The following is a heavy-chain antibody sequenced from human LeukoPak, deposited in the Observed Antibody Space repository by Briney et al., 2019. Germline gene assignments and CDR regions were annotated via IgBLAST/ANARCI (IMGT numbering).Heavy chain of an antibody. D-gene: IGHD1-26*01. J-gene: IGHJ6*02. CDR2: IKQDGSER. CDR1: GFTFSSFW. Sequence: QTGGSLRLSCAASGFTFSSFWMSWVRQAPGKGLEWMANIKQDGSERNYVGSVKGRFTLSRDNTKNSVYLQMNSLRADDTAIYYCARYSGSYEVNYYYYYGMDVWGQGTTVTVSS. CDR3: ARYSGSYEVNYYYYYGMDV. V-gene: IGHV3-7*03.